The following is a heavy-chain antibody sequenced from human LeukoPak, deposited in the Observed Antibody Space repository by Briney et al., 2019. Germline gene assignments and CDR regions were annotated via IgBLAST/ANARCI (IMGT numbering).Heavy chain of an antibody. CDR1: GGTFSSYA. J-gene: IGHJ4*02. CDR3: ARDRRDGYNPDFDY. V-gene: IGHV1-69*13. Sequence: SVKVSCKASGGTFSSYAISWVRQAPGQGLELMGGIIPIFGTAKYAQKFQGRVTITADESTSTAYMELSSLRSEYTAVYYCARDRRDGYNPDFDYWGQGTLVTVSS. CDR2: IIPIFGTA. D-gene: IGHD5-24*01.